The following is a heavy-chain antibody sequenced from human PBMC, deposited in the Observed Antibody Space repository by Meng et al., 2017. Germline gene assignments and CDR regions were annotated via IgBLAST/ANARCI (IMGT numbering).Heavy chain of an antibody. CDR2: IWYDGSNK. Sequence: GESLKISCAASGFTFSSYGMHWVRQAPGKGLEWVAVIWYDGSNKYYADAVKGRFTISRDNSKNTLYLQMNSLRAEDTAVYYCERDPPAAGTCWGQGTLVTVSS. CDR3: ERDPPAAGTC. J-gene: IGHJ4*02. CDR1: GFTFSSYG. D-gene: IGHD6-13*01. V-gene: IGHV3-33*01.